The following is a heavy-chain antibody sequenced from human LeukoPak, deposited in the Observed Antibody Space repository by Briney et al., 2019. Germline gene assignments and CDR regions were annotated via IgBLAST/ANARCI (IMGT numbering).Heavy chain of an antibody. CDR3: ARLRIYYDSSGLLRGFDY. V-gene: IGHV1-2*02. Sequence: ASVKVSCKASGYTFTGYYMHWVRQAPGQGLEWMGWINPNSGGTNYAQKFQGRVTITRYTSIRTAYMELSRLRSDDTAVYYCARLRIYYDSSGLLRGFDYWGQGTLVTVSS. D-gene: IGHD3-22*01. J-gene: IGHJ4*02. CDR2: INPNSGGT. CDR1: GYTFTGYY.